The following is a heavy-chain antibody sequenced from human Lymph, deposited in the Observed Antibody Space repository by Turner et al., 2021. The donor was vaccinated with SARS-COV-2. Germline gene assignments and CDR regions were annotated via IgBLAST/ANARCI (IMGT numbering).Heavy chain of an antibody. CDR3: ARDVERYNDFWSGYSGGYGMDV. Sequence: QVQLVQSGAEVKKPGASVKVSCKASGYTFTGPYMHWVRQAPGQGLEWMGWINPNSGGTNYAQKFQGRVTMTRDTSISAAYMELSRLRSDDTAVDYCARDVERYNDFWSGYSGGYGMDVWGQGTTVTVSS. J-gene: IGHJ6*02. CDR1: GYTFTGPY. CDR2: INPNSGGT. D-gene: IGHD3-3*01. V-gene: IGHV1-2*02.